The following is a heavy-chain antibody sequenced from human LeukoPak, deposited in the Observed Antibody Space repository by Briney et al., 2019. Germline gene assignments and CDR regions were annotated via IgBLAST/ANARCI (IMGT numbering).Heavy chain of an antibody. Sequence: GGSLRLSCAASGFTVSSNYMSWVRQAPGKGLEWVSGISGTGVSTYYADSVKGRFTVSRDNSKNTVYVQMNSLRAEDTAVYYCAKAGGYCSGTSCPFDSWGQGTLVTVSS. CDR3: AKAGGYCSGTSCPFDS. CDR2: ISGTGVST. D-gene: IGHD2-2*01. J-gene: IGHJ4*02. V-gene: IGHV3-23*01. CDR1: GFTVSSNY.